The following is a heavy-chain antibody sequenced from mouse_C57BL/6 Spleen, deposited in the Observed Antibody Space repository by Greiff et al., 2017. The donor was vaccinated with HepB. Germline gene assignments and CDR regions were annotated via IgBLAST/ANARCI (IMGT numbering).Heavy chain of an antibody. D-gene: IGHD4-1*01. J-gene: IGHJ2*01. CDR2: ISDGGSYT. Sequence: EVQGVESGGGLVKPGGSLKLSCAASGFTFSSYAMSWVRQTPEKRLEWVATISDGGSYTYYPDNVKGRFTISRDNAKNNLYLQMSHLKSEDTAMYYCARDRNDGNWFDYWGQGTTLTVSS. CDR1: GFTFSSYA. CDR3: ARDRNDGNWFDY. V-gene: IGHV5-4*01.